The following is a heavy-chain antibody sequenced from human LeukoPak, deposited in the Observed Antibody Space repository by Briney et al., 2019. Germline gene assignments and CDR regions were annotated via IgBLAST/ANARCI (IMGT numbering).Heavy chain of an antibody. D-gene: IGHD4-17*01. J-gene: IGHJ4*02. Sequence: KPSETLSLTCTVSGGSISSYYWGWIRQPPGKGLGWIGSIYYSGSTYYNPSLKSRVTISVDTSKNQFSLKLSSVTAADTAVYYCARRDYGDYREDYYFDYWGQGTLVTVSS. CDR2: IYYSGST. V-gene: IGHV4-39*01. CDR3: ARRDYGDYREDYYFDY. CDR1: GGSISSYY.